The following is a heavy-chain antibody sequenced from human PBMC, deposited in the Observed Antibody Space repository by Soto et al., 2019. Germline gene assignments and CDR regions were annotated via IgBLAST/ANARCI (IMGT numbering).Heavy chain of an antibody. D-gene: IGHD1-1*01. Sequence: QVQLVESGGGVVQPGRSLRLSCAASGFSFGSYNMNWVRQAPGKGLEWVALISYDGSTEYYADSVKGRLTISRDNSKNTLYLQVNSLRTEDTAVYYCARDTTWQSSPRNWFDPWGQGTLVTVSS. V-gene: IGHV3-30-3*01. CDR2: ISYDGSTE. CDR1: GFSFGSYN. CDR3: ARDTTWQSSPRNWFDP. J-gene: IGHJ5*02.